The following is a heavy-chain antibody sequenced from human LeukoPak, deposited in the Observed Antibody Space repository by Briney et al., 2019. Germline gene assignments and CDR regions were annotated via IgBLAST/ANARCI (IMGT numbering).Heavy chain of an antibody. Sequence: SETLSVTCTVSGGSISSDYWGWIRQPPGKGLEWIGYIYYRGSTNYNPSLKSRVTISVDTSKNQFSLKLSSVTAADTAVYYCARLSGYSSGHYYSDYWGQGTLVTVSS. CDR3: ARLSGYSSGHYYSDY. CDR2: IYYRGST. J-gene: IGHJ4*02. CDR1: GGSISSDY. V-gene: IGHV4-59*01. D-gene: IGHD3-22*01.